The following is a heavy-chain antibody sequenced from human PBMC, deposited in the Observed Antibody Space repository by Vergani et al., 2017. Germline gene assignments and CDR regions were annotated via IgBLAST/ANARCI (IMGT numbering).Heavy chain of an antibody. J-gene: IGHJ5*02. CDR2: ISAYNGNT. Sequence: QVQLVQSGAEVKKPGASVKVSCKASGYTFTSYGISWVRQAPGQGLEWMGWISAYNGNTNYAQKLQGRVTMTTDTSTSTAYLGLRSLRSDDAAGYYCARGGGILMVYATWFDPWGQGTLVTVSS. D-gene: IGHD2-8*01. CDR1: GYTFTSYG. CDR3: ARGGGILMVYATWFDP. V-gene: IGHV1-18*01.